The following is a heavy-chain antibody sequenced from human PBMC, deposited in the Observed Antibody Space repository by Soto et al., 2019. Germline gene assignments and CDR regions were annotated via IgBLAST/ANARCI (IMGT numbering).Heavy chain of an antibody. Sequence: PSETLSLTCTVSGGSVSSGSFYWSWIRQPPGKGLEWVGFIYNNRSFNYNPSLKSRVTISEATSKHQFSLKLSSVTAADTAVYYCARVPLDYSNSHYFDFWGQGALVTVSS. J-gene: IGHJ4*02. CDR1: GGSVSSGSFY. V-gene: IGHV4-61*01. D-gene: IGHD6-6*01. CDR2: IYNNRSF. CDR3: ARVPLDYSNSHYFDF.